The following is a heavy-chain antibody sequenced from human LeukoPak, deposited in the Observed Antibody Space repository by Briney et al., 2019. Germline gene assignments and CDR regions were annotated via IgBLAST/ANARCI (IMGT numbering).Heavy chain of an antibody. Sequence: PGGSLRLSCAASGFTFSSYSMNWVRQAPGKGLEWVSSISSSSSYIYYADSVKGRFTISRNNAKNSLYLQMNSLRAEDTAVYYCARGLYGSGSYYFDYWGQGTLVTVSS. V-gene: IGHV3-21*01. CDR3: ARGLYGSGSYYFDY. CDR1: GFTFSSYS. D-gene: IGHD3-10*01. CDR2: ISSSSSYI. J-gene: IGHJ4*02.